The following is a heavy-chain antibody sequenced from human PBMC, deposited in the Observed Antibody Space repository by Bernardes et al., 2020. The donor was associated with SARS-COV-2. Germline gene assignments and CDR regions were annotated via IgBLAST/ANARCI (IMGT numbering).Heavy chain of an antibody. V-gene: IGHV3-64*01. CDR1: GFTFSSYA. Sequence: GGSLRLSCAVSGFTFSSYAMHWVRQAPGKGLEYVSAISSNGGSTYYANSVKGRFTISRDNSKNTLYLQMGSLRAEDMAVYYCARGREQWLVDVTFDYWGQGTLVTVSS. CDR3: ARGREQWLVDVTFDY. J-gene: IGHJ4*02. CDR2: ISSNGGST. D-gene: IGHD6-19*01.